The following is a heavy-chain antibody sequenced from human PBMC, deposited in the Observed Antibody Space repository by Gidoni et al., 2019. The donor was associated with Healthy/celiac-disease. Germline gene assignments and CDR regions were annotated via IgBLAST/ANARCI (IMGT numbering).Heavy chain of an antibody. J-gene: IGHJ4*02. CDR2: ISYDGSNK. CDR3: AKDRDYSNYPWGFYFDY. Sequence: QVQLVESGGGVVQPGRSLRLSCSASGFTFRSYGMHWARQAPGKGLEWVAVISYDGSNKYYADSVKGRFTISRDNSKNTLYLQMNSLRAEDTAVYYCAKDRDYSNYPWGFYFDYWGQGTLVTVSS. CDR1: GFTFRSYG. V-gene: IGHV3-30*18. D-gene: IGHD4-4*01.